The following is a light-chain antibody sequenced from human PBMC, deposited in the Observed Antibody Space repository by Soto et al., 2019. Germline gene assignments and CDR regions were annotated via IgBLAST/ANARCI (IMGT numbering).Light chain of an antibody. CDR3: AAWDDSLNGVV. J-gene: IGLJ2*01. CDR2: SNN. V-gene: IGLV1-44*01. Sequence: QSALTPPPSASGTTGQSVTISCSGSSSNIGSNTVNWYQQLPGTAPKLLIYSNNQRPSGVPDRFSGSKSGTSASLAISGLQSEDEADYYCAAWDDSLNGVVFGGGTKVTVL. CDR1: SSNIGSNT.